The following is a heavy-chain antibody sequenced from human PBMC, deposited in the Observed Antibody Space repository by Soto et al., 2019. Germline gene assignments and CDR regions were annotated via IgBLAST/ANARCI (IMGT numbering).Heavy chain of an antibody. Sequence: PSETLSLTCTVSGGSVSSGSYYWSWIRQPPGKGLEWIGYIYYSGSTNYNPALKSRVTISVDTSKNQFSLKLSSVTAADTAVYYCARTPHYYDSSGYPDYWGQGTLVTSPQ. CDR3: ARTPHYYDSSGYPDY. V-gene: IGHV4-61*01. D-gene: IGHD3-22*01. CDR2: IYYSGST. CDR1: GGSVSSGSYY. J-gene: IGHJ4*02.